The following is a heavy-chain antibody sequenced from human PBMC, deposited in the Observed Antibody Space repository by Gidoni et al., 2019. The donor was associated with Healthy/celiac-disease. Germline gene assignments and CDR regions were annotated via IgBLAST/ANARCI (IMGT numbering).Heavy chain of an antibody. CDR2: IYHSGST. Sequence: QVQLQESGPGLVKPSETLSLTCAVSGYSISSGYYWGWIRQPPGKGLEWIGSIYHSGSTYYNPSLKSRVTISVDTSKNQFSLKLSSVTAADTAVYYCAISSSSYFIGYWGQGTLVTVSS. V-gene: IGHV4-38-2*01. J-gene: IGHJ4*02. D-gene: IGHD6-6*01. CDR1: GYSISSGYY. CDR3: AISSSSYFIGY.